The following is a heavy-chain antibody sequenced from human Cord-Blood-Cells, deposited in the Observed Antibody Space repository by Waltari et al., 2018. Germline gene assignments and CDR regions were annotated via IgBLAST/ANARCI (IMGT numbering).Heavy chain of an antibody. CDR2: ISWNSGSI. D-gene: IGHD5-12*01. Sequence: EVQLVESGGGLVQQGRSLRLSCAASGFTFDDYAMHWVGQAPGKGLEWVSGISWNSGSIGYADSVKGRFTISRDNAKNSLYLQMNSLRAEDTALYYCAKDGQHSGYDYFDYWGQGTLVTVSS. V-gene: IGHV3-9*01. CDR3: AKDGQHSGYDYFDY. J-gene: IGHJ4*02. CDR1: GFTFDDYA.